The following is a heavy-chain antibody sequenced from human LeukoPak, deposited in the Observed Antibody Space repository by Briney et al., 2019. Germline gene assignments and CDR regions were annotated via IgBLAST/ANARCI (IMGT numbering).Heavy chain of an antibody. D-gene: IGHD5-18*01. V-gene: IGHV3-53*01. Sequence: GGSLRLSFAASGLTVSSNTISCVRQAPRKGLERGSFIYSGGSTYYTDSVKGRFTISRDNSKNTLYLQMNSLRAEDTAVYYCAGGLVTVMAYNWFDPWGQGTLVTVSS. J-gene: IGHJ5*02. CDR2: IYSGGST. CDR1: GLTVSSNT. CDR3: AGGLVTVMAYNWFDP.